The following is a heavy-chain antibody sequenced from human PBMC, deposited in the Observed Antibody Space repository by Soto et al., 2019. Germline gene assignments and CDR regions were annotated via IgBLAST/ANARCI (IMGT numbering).Heavy chain of an antibody. CDR1: GYTFTSYG. D-gene: IGHD5-18*01. Sequence: QVQLVQSGAEVKKPGASVKVSCKTSGYTFTSYGISWVRQAPGQGLEWMGWISAYDGNTNYVQKFQGRGTMTTDRSTCTAYMELRSPRSDNTAMYYCALPVGYSYGPYYFDYWGQGTLVTVSS. CDR2: ISAYDGNT. CDR3: ALPVGYSYGPYYFDY. V-gene: IGHV1-18*04. J-gene: IGHJ4*02.